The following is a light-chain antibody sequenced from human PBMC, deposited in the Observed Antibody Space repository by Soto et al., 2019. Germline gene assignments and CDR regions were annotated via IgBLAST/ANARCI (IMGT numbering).Light chain of an antibody. V-gene: IGLV2-14*01. J-gene: IGLJ1*01. CDR1: SSDVGGYNY. CDR2: DVS. Sequence: QSALTQPASVSGSPGQSITISCTGTSSDVGGYNYVSWYQQHPGKAPKLMIYDVSYRPSGVSNRFSGSKSGNTASLTISGLQAEDEADYYCSSYTSSSTPLDVFGTGTKLTVL. CDR3: SSYTSSSTPLDV.